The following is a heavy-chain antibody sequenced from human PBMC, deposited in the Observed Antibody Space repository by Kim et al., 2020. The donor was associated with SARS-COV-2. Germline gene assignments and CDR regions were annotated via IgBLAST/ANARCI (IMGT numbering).Heavy chain of an antibody. J-gene: IGHJ4*02. CDR1: GFTFSSYG. V-gene: IGHV3-30*18. D-gene: IGHD1-26*01. CDR2: IAYDGSNK. CDR3: AKGRSGSSKGPFDY. Sequence: GGSLRLSCAASGFTFSSYGMHWVRQAPGKGLEWVAVIAYDGSNKYYADSVKGRFTISRDNSKNTLYLQMNSLRAEDTAVYYCAKGRSGSSKGPFDYWGQG.